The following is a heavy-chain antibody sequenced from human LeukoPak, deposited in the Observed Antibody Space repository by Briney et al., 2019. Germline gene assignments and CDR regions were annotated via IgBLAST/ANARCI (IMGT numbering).Heavy chain of an antibody. D-gene: IGHD3-22*01. Sequence: GGSLRLSCSASGFTFTNAWMSWVRQAPGKGLEWVGRIKSKTDGGTTDYAAPVKGRFTISRDDSKNTLYLQMNSLKTEDTAVYYCTTGYYYDSSGYYSWGQGTLVTVSS. CDR2: IKSKTDGGTT. J-gene: IGHJ1*01. CDR3: TTGYYYDSSGYYS. V-gene: IGHV3-15*01. CDR1: GFTFTNAW.